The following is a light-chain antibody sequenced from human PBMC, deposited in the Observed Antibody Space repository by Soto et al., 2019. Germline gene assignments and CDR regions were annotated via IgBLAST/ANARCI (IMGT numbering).Light chain of an antibody. CDR2: EVS. CDR3: SSYASSSNHHG. CDR1: SSDVGGYNY. J-gene: IGLJ1*01. Sequence: QSSLRHPASVCCSLGQSITISCNGTSSDVGGYNYVSWYQQHPGKAPKLMIYEVSTRPSGVSNRFSGSKSGNTASLTISGLQAEDEADYYCSSYASSSNHHGFGTGTKVTVL. V-gene: IGLV2-14*01.